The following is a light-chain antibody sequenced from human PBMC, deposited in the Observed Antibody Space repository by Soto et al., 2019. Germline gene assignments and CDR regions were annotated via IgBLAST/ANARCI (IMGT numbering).Light chain of an antibody. Sequence: EIVLTQSPGTLSLSPGERATLSCRASQSVTSNSLAWYQQKPGQAPRLLIYDVSNRATGIPARFSGSGSGTDFTLTISSLEPEDFAVYYCQQRSNWPPITFGQGTRLEI. J-gene: IGKJ5*01. V-gene: IGKV3-11*01. CDR1: QSVTSN. CDR2: DVS. CDR3: QQRSNWPPIT.